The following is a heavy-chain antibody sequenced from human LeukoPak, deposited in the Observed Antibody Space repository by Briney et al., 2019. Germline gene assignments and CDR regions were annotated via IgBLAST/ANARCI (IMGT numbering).Heavy chain of an antibody. V-gene: IGHV1-46*01. CDR2: INPSGGST. CDR1: GYTFTSYY. Sequence: GASVKVSCKASGYTFTSYYMHWVRQAPGQGLEWMGIINPSGGSTSYAQKFQGRVTMTRDTSISTAYMELSRLRSDDTAVYYCARESAIGDFDYWGQGTLVTVSS. CDR3: ARESAIGDFDY. D-gene: IGHD3-10*01. J-gene: IGHJ4*02.